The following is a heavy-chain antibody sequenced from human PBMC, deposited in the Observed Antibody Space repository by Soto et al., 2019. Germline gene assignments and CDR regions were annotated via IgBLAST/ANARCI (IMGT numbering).Heavy chain of an antibody. CDR1: GGSISSYY. CDR3: ARENWKAAFDY. V-gene: IGHV4-59*01. D-gene: IGHD1-1*01. Sequence: QVQLQESGPGLVKPSETLSLTCTVSGGSISSYYWSWIRQPPGKGLEWIGYIYYSGSTNYNPSLKSRVTISVDTSKNQFSLKLSSVTAADTAVDYCARENWKAAFDYWGQGTLVTVSS. J-gene: IGHJ4*02. CDR2: IYYSGST.